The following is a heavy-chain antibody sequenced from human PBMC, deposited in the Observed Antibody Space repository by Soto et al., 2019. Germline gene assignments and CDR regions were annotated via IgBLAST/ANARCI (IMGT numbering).Heavy chain of an antibody. V-gene: IGHV3-23*01. D-gene: IGHD6-13*01. Sequence: EVQVLESGGGLVQPGGSLRLSCAASGFIFSSYAMTWVRQAPGRGLEWVSGISGSGGITYYADSVKGQFTISRDNSKNRVYLQMNSLTADDTALYYCAKVSHGTAVGMGVYFAPWGKGTLFTVPS. CDR2: ISGSGGIT. J-gene: IGHJ4*02. CDR3: AKVSHGTAVGMGVYFAP. CDR1: GFIFSSYA.